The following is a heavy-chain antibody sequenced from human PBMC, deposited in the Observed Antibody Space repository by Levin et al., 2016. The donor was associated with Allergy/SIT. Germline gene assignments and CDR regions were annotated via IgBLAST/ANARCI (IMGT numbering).Heavy chain of an antibody. V-gene: IGHV1-18*04. J-gene: IGHJ6*02. Sequence: ASVKVSCKASGYTFTSNGISWVRQAPGQGLEWMGWISPYSGDTNYAQKFQGRVTMTTDTSTSTAYMELNSLTFEDTAVYYCAVGLNYRGNFYYGMDVWGQGTTLTVSS. D-gene: IGHD5-24*01. CDR1: GYTFTSNG. CDR2: ISPYSGDT. CDR3: AVGLNYRGNFYYGMDV.